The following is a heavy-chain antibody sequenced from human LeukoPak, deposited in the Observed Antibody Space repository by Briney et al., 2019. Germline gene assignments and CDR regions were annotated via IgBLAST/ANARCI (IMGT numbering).Heavy chain of an antibody. CDR1: GGSISSYY. V-gene: IGHV4-59*08. CDR3: AGLSSGYYRFEDY. J-gene: IGHJ4*02. Sequence: SETLSLTCTVSGGSISSYYWSWIRQPPGKGLEWIGYIYSSGSTNYNPSLKRRVTISVDTSKNQFSLKLSSVTAADTAVYYCAGLSSGYYRFEDYWGQGTLVTVSS. D-gene: IGHD3-22*01. CDR2: IYSSGST.